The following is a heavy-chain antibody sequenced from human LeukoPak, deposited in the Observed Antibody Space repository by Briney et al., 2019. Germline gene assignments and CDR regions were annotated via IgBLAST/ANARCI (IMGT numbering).Heavy chain of an antibody. CDR3: ARDPGYCSSTSCYFLGAWYFDL. CDR1: GFTFSIYS. J-gene: IGHJ2*01. V-gene: IGHV3-21*01. CDR2: ISSSSSYI. Sequence: GRSLSLSCAASGFTFSIYSMNWVRDAPGKGLECVSSISSSSSYIYYADAVKGRFTISRDKAKNSLYLKMNSMRAEDTAVYYCARDPGYCSSTSCYFLGAWYFDLWGRGTLVTVSS. D-gene: IGHD2-2*01.